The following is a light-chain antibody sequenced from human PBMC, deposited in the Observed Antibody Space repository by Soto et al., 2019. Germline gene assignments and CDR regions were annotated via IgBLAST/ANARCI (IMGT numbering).Light chain of an antibody. V-gene: IGKV3-11*01. CDR2: GAS. J-gene: IGKJ4*01. CDR3: QQRYNWPLT. CDR1: QSVSSS. Sequence: EIVMTQSPATVSVSPGERATLSCRASQSVSSSLAWYQQKPGQAPRLLIYGASNGAAGIPARFSGTGSGTDFTLTISSLEPDDFAVYYCQQRYNWPLTFGGGTKVDIK.